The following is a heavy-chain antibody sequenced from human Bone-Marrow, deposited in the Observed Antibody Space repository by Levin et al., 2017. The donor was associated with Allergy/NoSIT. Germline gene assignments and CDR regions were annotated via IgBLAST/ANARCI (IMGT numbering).Heavy chain of an antibody. D-gene: IGHD6-6*01. J-gene: IGHJ4*02. V-gene: IGHV3-23*01. CDR1: GFTFSSYA. CDR3: AKDFTIAAINPGDY. CDR2: ISGSGGST. Sequence: LSLTCAASGFTFSSYAMSWVRQAPGKGLEWVSAISGSGGSTYYADSVKGRFTISRDNSKNTLYLQMNSLRAEDTAVYYCAKDFTIAAINPGDYWGQGTLVTVSS.